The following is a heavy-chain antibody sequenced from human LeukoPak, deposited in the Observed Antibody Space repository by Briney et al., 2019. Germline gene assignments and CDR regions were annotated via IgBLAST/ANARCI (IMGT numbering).Heavy chain of an antibody. CDR3: AREYGYYDSSGYGRATAFDI. CDR2: IIPIFGTA. V-gene: IGHV1-69*13. J-gene: IGHJ3*02. Sequence: SVKVSCKASGYTFTSYAISWVRQAPGQGLEWMGGIIPIFGTANYAQKFQGRVTITADESTSTAYMELSSLRSEDTAVYYCAREYGYYDSSGYGRATAFDIWGQGTMVTVSS. D-gene: IGHD3-22*01. CDR1: GYTFTSYA.